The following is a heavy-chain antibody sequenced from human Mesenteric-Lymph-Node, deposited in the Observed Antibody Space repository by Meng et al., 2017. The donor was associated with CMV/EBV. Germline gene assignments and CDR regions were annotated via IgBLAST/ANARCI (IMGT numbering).Heavy chain of an antibody. D-gene: IGHD2-8*01. CDR1: GFTFSDHY. CDR3: TRDQRSVGYCTNGVCPYPGY. Sequence: GGSLRLSCAASGFTFSDHYMDWVRQAPGKGLEWVGRSRNKANSYTIEYAASVKGRFIISRDDSKNSLYLQMNSLKTEDTAVYYCTRDQRSVGYCTNGVCPYPGYWGQGTLVTVSS. CDR2: SRNKANSYTI. V-gene: IGHV3-72*01. J-gene: IGHJ4*02.